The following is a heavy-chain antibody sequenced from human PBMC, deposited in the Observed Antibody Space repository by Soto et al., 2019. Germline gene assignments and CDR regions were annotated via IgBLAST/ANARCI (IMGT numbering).Heavy chain of an antibody. J-gene: IGHJ5*02. D-gene: IGHD1-20*01. V-gene: IGHV2-5*01. CDR1: GFSLTTIGVG. Sequence: SGPTLVNPTQTLTLTCTFSGFSLTTIGVGVGWIRQPPGKALEWLALIYWNDDKRYSPSLRGRLTITKDTSKNQVVLAMTNMDPVDTATYYCAHHTITPEHNWFDPWGLGTRVTVSS. CDR3: AHHTITPEHNWFDP. CDR2: IYWNDDK.